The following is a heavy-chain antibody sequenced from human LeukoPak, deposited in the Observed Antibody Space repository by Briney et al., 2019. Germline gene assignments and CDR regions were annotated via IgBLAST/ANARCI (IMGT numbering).Heavy chain of an antibody. Sequence: GGSLRLSCAASGFTFSSYAMSWVRQAPGKGLEWVSAISGSGGSTYYADSVKGRLTISRDNSKNTLYLQMNSLRAEDTAVYYCAAEYCSSTSCYLRSGYDPFDYWGQGTLVTVSS. CDR3: AAEYCSSTSCYLRSGYDPFDY. D-gene: IGHD2-2*01. CDR1: GFTFSSYA. J-gene: IGHJ4*02. CDR2: ISGSGGST. V-gene: IGHV3-23*01.